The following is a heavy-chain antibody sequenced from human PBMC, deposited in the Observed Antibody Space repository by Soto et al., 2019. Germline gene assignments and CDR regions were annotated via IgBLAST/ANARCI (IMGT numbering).Heavy chain of an antibody. D-gene: IGHD6-19*01. J-gene: IGHJ4*02. Sequence: PGGSLRLSCVASGFTFRSYGMHWVRQAPGKGLEWVAVLSYDGSNKYYADSVKGRFTISRDNSKNTLYLQMNSLRAEDTAVYYCAKDRGSGWYNYFDYWGQGTLVTVSS. CDR2: LSYDGSNK. V-gene: IGHV3-30*18. CDR3: AKDRGSGWYNYFDY. CDR1: GFTFRSYG.